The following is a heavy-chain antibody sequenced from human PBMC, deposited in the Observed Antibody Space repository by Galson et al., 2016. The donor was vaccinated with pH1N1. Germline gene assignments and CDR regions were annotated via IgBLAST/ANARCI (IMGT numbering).Heavy chain of an antibody. J-gene: IGHJ1*01. CDR1: GFTFSTYW. Sequence: SLRLSCAASGFTFSTYWMTWVRQAPGKGLEWVANIKQDGSVKYYVDSVKGRFTISRDNAKNSLYLQMNSLRAEDTAVYYCARGIGAGDCYWGQGPLVTVSS. V-gene: IGHV3-7*04. CDR2: IKQDGSVK. CDR3: ARGIGAGDCY. D-gene: IGHD6-13*01.